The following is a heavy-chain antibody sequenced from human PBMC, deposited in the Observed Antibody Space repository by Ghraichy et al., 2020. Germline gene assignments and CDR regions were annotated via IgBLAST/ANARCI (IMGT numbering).Heavy chain of an antibody. CDR1: GGSISSRDYY. J-gene: IGHJ5*02. Sequence: SETLSLTCTVSGGSISSRDYYWSWLRQHPGKGLEWIGYIYYSGDTYYNPSLKSRATISVDTSKNQFTLKLTSVTAADTAVYYCARSAPNNWFDPWGQGTRVSVTS. CDR2: IYYSGDT. CDR3: ARSAPNNWFDP. V-gene: IGHV4-31*03.